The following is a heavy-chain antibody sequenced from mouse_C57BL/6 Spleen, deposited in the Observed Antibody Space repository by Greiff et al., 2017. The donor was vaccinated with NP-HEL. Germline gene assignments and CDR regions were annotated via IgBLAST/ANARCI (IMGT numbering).Heavy chain of an antibody. CDR2: IDPSDSYT. Sequence: QVQLQQPGAELVMPGASVKLSCKASGYTFTSYWMHRVKQRPGQGLEWIGEIDPSDSYTNYNQKFKGKSTLTVDKSSSTAYMQLSSLTSEDSAVYYCARSTGTLYWYFDVWGTGTTVTVSS. CDR1: GYTFTSYW. D-gene: IGHD4-1*02. J-gene: IGHJ1*03. V-gene: IGHV1-69*01. CDR3: ARSTGTLYWYFDV.